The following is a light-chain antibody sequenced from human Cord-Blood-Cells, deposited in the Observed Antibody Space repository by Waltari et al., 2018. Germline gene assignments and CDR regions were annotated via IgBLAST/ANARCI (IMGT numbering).Light chain of an antibody. CDR1: SSDVGGYNY. CDR2: DVS. CDR3: SSYTSSSTLDWV. J-gene: IGLJ3*02. Sequence: QSALTQPASVSGSPGQSITISCTGTSSDVGGYNYVSWYQQHPGKAPKLMIYDVSNRPSGVSNRFSGSNSGNTASLTISGLQAEDEADYYCSSYTSSSTLDWVFGGGTKLTVL. V-gene: IGLV2-14*01.